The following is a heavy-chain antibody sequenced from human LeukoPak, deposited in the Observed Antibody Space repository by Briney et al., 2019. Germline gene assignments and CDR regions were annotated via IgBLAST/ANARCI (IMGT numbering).Heavy chain of an antibody. V-gene: IGHV3-30*02. CDR1: GFTFSSYG. D-gene: IGHD3-22*01. J-gene: IGHJ2*01. CDR2: IRYDGSNK. CDR3: ARDGYDSSGHAWYFDL. Sequence: GGSLRLSCAASGFTFSSYGMHWVRQAPGKGLEWVAFIRYDGSNKYYADSVKGRFTISRDNSKNTLYLQMNSLRAEDTAVYYCARDGYDSSGHAWYFDLWGRGTLVTVSS.